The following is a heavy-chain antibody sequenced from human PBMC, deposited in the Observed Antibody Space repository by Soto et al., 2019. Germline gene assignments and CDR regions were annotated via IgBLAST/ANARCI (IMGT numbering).Heavy chain of an antibody. D-gene: IGHD3-10*01. CDR2: IYYSGST. CDR3: ARVWGGAFDI. CDR1: GGSISSSSYY. V-gene: IGHV4-39*07. Sequence: SETLSLTCTVSGGSISSSSYYWGWIRQPPGKGLEWIGSIYYSGSTYYNPSLKSRVTISVDTSKNQFSLKLSSVTAADTAVYYCARVWGGAFDIWGQGTMVTVS. J-gene: IGHJ3*02.